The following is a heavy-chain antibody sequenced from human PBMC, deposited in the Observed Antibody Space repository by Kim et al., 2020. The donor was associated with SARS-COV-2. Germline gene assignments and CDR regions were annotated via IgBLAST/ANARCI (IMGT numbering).Heavy chain of an antibody. D-gene: IGHD3-22*01. J-gene: IGHJ4*02. CDR3: TAWLEEQFDN. Sequence: GGSLRLSCEASGFAFSRLGMTWVRQAPGKGLEWVSTINDNGGDTHYTDSVKGRFTISRDNSKSTLYLQMNSLRAEDTAVYYCTAWLEEQFDNWGQGTLVTVSS. CDR2: INDNGGDT. V-gene: IGHV3-23*01. CDR1: GFAFSRLG.